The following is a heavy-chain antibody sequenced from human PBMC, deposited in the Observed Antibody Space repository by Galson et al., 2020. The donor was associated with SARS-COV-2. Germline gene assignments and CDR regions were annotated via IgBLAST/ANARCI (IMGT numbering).Heavy chain of an antibody. CDR1: GGSISSYY. CDR3: ARDPLSRGRPGDYDVYYYYVMDV. CDR2: IYASGST. V-gene: IGHV4-4*07. J-gene: IGHJ6*02. D-gene: IGHD4-17*01. Sequence: SETLSLTCTVSGGSISSYYLSWIRQPAGKGLEWIGRIYASGSTNYNPSLKSRVTMSVDTSKNQFSLKLKSVTAADTAVYYCARDPLSRGRPGDYDVYYYYVMDVWGQGTTVTVSS.